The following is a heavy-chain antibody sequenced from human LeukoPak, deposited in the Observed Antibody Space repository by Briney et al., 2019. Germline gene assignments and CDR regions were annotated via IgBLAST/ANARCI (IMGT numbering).Heavy chain of an antibody. CDR2: IWYDGSNK. CDR3: AREGFWSGSQYYYYGMDV. V-gene: IGHV3-33*01. Sequence: GGSLRLSCAASGFTFNKYGMHWVRQAPGKGLEWVALIWYDGSNKNYVDSVKGRFTISRDNSKNTLDLQMNSLRAEDTAVYYCAREGFWSGSQYYYYGMDVWGQGTTVTVYS. J-gene: IGHJ6*02. D-gene: IGHD3-3*01. CDR1: GFTFNKYG.